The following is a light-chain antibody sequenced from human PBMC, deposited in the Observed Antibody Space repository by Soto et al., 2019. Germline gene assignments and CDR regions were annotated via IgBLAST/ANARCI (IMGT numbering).Light chain of an antibody. Sequence: EIVLTQSPGTLSLSPGERATLSCRASQSVSSSYLAWYQQKPGQAPRLLIYGASGRATGIPDRFSGSGSGTDFTLTINRLEPEDFAVYYCQQYGSSPPVTFGQGTRLEMK. V-gene: IGKV3-20*01. CDR2: GAS. CDR3: QQYGSSPPVT. CDR1: QSVSSSY. J-gene: IGKJ5*01.